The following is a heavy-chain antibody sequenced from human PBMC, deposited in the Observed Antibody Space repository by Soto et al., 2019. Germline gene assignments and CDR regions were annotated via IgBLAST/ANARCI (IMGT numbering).Heavy chain of an antibody. D-gene: IGHD3-10*01. V-gene: IGHV4-59*01. Sequence: PSETLSLTCTVSGGSISSYYWSWIRQPPGKGLEWIGYIYYSGSTNYNPSLKSRVTISVDTSKNQFSLKLSSVTAADTAVYYCARGGITMVRRVPTLTFLQQWGQGTLVTVSS. CDR2: IYYSGST. CDR1: GGSISSYY. J-gene: IGHJ1*01. CDR3: ARGGITMVRRVPTLTFLQQ.